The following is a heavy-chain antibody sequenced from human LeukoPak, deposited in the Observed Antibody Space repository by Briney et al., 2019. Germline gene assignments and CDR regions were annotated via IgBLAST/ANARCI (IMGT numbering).Heavy chain of an antibody. CDR2: ISWNSGSI. J-gene: IGHJ5*02. Sequence: GGSLRLSCAASGFTFDDYAMHWARQAPGKGLEWVSGISWNSGSIGYADSVKGRFTISRDNAKNSLYLQMNSLRAEDTAVYYCARDGAQSGTQIFIHGWFDPWGQGTLVTVSS. CDR1: GFTFDDYA. V-gene: IGHV3-9*01. D-gene: IGHD1-14*01. CDR3: ARDGAQSGTQIFIHGWFDP.